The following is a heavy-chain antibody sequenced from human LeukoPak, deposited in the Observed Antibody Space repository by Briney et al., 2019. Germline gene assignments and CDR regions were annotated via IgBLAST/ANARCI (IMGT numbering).Heavy chain of an antibody. CDR1: GGSISSYY. V-gene: IGHV4-4*07. J-gene: IGHJ3*02. CDR2: IYTSEST. D-gene: IGHD1-26*01. CDR3: ARAVGPTAPHDTFDI. Sequence: SETLSLTCTVSGGSISSYYWSWIRQPAGKGLEWLGRIYTSESTNYNPSLKSRVTMSVDTSKNQFSLKLSSVTAADKAVYYCARAVGPTAPHDTFDIWGQGTMVTVSS.